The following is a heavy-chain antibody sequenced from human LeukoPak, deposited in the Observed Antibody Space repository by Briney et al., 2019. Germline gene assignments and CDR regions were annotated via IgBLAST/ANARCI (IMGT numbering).Heavy chain of an antibody. CDR1: GFTFSSYS. Sequence: GGSLRLSCAASGFTFSSYSMNWVRQAPGKGLEWIAAVGGTDGNTYYAGSVKGRFTISRDNSKNTLYLQMNSLRADDTALYFCAKYKDTAMALFDYWGQGTLVTVSS. J-gene: IGHJ4*02. D-gene: IGHD5-18*01. CDR2: VGGTDGNT. CDR3: AKYKDTAMALFDY. V-gene: IGHV3-23*01.